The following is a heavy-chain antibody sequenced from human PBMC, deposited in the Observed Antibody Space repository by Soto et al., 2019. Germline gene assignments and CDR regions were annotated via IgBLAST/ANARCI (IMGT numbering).Heavy chain of an antibody. D-gene: IGHD3-22*01. CDR3: ARDPGYYYDSSGYYLFDY. V-gene: IGHV1-3*01. Sequence: ASVKVSCKASGYTFTGYAMHWVRQAPGRRLEWMGWINAGNGNTKYSQKFQGRVTMTTDTSTSTAYMELRSLRSDDTAVYYCARDPGYYYDSSGYYLFDYWGQGTLVTVSS. J-gene: IGHJ4*02. CDR2: INAGNGNT. CDR1: GYTFTGYA.